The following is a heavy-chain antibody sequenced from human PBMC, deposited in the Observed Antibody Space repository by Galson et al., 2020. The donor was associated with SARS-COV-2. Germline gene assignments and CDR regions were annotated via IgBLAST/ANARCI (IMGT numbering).Heavy chain of an antibody. J-gene: IGHJ4*02. D-gene: IGHD6-13*01. Sequence: SETLSLTCTVSGGSISSSSYYWGWIRQPPAKGLEWIGSTYSSGSTYYNPSLKRRVTISVDTSKNQFSLKLSSVTAADTAVYYCARDRSEYSSSWYYFGYWGQGTLVTVSS. CDR3: ARDRSEYSSSWYYFGY. V-gene: IGHV4-39*07. CDR1: GGSISSSSYY. CDR2: TYSSGST.